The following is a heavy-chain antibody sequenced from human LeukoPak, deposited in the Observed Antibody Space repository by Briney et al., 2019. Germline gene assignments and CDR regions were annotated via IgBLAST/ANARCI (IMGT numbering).Heavy chain of an antibody. V-gene: IGHV3-9*01. D-gene: IGHD2-15*01. Sequence: GGSLRLSCAASGFTFDDYAMLWLRQAPGKGLEGVSGISWTSGSVAYADSVKGRFTISRDHAKNSLYLQMNSLRAEDTALYYCAKSATRRTYDAFDIWGQGTMVTVSS. CDR3: AKSATRRTYDAFDI. J-gene: IGHJ3*02. CDR2: ISWTSGSV. CDR1: GFTFDDYA.